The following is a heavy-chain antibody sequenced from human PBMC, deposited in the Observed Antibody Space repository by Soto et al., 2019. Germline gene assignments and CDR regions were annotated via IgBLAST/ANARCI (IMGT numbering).Heavy chain of an antibody. CDR3: AKDGHNDILAGHQYFDY. CDR2: ISYDESYK. D-gene: IGHD3-9*01. Sequence: GGSLRLSCAASGFTFRSYAMHWVRQAPGKGLEWVAIISYDESYKYYADSVKGRFTISRDNSKNTLYLQINSLRAEDTAIYYCAKDGHNDILAGHQYFDYWGPGTLVTVSS. CDR1: GFTFRSYA. V-gene: IGHV3-30-3*01. J-gene: IGHJ4*02.